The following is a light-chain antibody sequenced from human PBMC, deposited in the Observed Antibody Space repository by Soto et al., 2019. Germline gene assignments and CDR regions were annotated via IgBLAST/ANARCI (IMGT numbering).Light chain of an antibody. Sequence: EIVMTQSPATLSVSPGERATLSCRASQSVRSNLAWYQQKPGQAPRLLVYGASTRATGIPTRFSGSGSETEFTLTISSLQPEDFALYYCQQYDNWPPTWTFGQGTKVEIK. CDR1: QSVRSN. CDR2: GAS. V-gene: IGKV3-15*01. J-gene: IGKJ1*01. CDR3: QQYDNWPPTWT.